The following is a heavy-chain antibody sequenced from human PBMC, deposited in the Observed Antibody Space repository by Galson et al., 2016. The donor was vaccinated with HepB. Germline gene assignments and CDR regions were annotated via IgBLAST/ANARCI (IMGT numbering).Heavy chain of an antibody. J-gene: IGHJ2*01. V-gene: IGHV3-23*01. CDR3: AKKAGVAVSSTRSNWYFHL. D-gene: IGHD6-19*01. Sequence: SLRLSCAASGFIFSTYAMSWVRQAPGKGLEWVSTISGSSAATYYVDSVKGRFTISRDNSENTLYLQMNILRAEDTAIYFCAKKAGVAVSSTRSNWYFHLWGRGTLVTVSS. CDR2: ISGSSAAT. CDR1: GFIFSTYA.